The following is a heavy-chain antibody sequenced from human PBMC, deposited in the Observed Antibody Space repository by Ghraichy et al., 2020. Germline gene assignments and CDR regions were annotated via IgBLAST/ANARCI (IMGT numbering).Heavy chain of an antibody. J-gene: IGHJ4*02. V-gene: IGHV4-38-2*01. CDR1: GYSISSGYY. D-gene: IGHD6-19*01. CDR2: IYHSGST. Sequence: SQTLLLTCAVSGYSISSGYYWGWIRQPPGKGLEWIGTIYHSGSTYYNPSLNSRVTISVDTSKNHFSLKLSAVTAADTAVFYCARQLSSGPRNFDYWGQGTLVTVSS. CDR3: ARQLSSGPRNFDY.